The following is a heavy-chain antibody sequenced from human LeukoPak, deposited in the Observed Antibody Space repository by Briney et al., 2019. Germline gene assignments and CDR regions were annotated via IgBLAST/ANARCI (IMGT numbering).Heavy chain of an antibody. CDR2: INHSGST. CDR3: ARNGPTAAGAFDN. J-gene: IGHJ3*02. Sequence: SETLSLTCAVYGGSFSGYYWSWIRQPPGKGLEWIGEINHSGSTNYNPSLKSRVTISVDTSKNQFSLKLSSVTAADTAVYYCARNGPTAAGAFDNWGRGTLVTVSS. CDR1: GGSFSGYY. V-gene: IGHV4-34*01. D-gene: IGHD6-13*01.